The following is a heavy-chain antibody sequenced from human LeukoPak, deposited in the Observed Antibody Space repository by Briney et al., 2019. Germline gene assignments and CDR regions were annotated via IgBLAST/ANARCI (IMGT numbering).Heavy chain of an antibody. CDR1: GGSFSAYY. D-gene: IGHD3-22*01. CDR2: INHSGST. V-gene: IGHV4-34*01. J-gene: IGHJ5*02. Sequence: SETLTLTCAVYGGSFSAYYWSWIRQPPGKGLEWIGEINHSGSTKYNPSLKSRVTISGDTSKNQFSLKLTSVTAADTAVYYCARQPYYYGNWFDPWGQGTLVTVSS. CDR3: ARQPYYYGNWFDP.